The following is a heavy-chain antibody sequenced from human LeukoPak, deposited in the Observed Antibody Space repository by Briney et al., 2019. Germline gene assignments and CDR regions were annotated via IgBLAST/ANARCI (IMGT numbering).Heavy chain of an antibody. CDR1: GGTFSSYA. Sequence: ASVKVSCKASGGTFSSYAISWVRQAPGQGLEWMGGIIPIFGTANYAQKFQGRVTITADESTSTAYMELSSLRSEDTAVYYCARDLRYFDWLYCLDPWGQGTLVTVSS. V-gene: IGHV1-69*13. J-gene: IGHJ5*02. D-gene: IGHD3-9*01. CDR2: IIPIFGTA. CDR3: ARDLRYFDWLYCLDP.